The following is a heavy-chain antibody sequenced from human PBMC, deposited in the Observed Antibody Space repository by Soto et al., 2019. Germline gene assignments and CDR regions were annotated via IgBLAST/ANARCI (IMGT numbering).Heavy chain of an antibody. CDR3: AREEDCGGDWGAFDI. J-gene: IGHJ3*02. V-gene: IGHV3-33*01. CDR1: GFTFSTYG. CDR2: IWYDATKK. Sequence: QVQLVESGGGVVQPGRSLRLSCAASGFTFSTYGMHWVRQAPGKGLEWVAVIWYDATKKLYADSVKGRFTISRDNSKNTLYLEMNSLRAEDTAVYYCAREEDCGGDWGAFDIWGQGTMVTVSS. D-gene: IGHD2-21*02.